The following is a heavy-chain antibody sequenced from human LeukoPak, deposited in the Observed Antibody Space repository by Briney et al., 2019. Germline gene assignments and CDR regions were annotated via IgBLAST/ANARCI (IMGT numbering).Heavy chain of an antibody. J-gene: IGHJ4*02. CDR1: GGSFSGYD. CDR2: INHSGST. Sequence: KPSETLSLTXAVYGGSFSGYDWSWICQAPGKGLEWIGEINHSGSTNYNPSLKSRVTISVDTSKNQFSLKLSSVTAADTAVYYCARGGRGITIFGVVNRGTFAYWGQGTLVTVSS. D-gene: IGHD3-3*01. V-gene: IGHV4-34*01. CDR3: ARGGRGITIFGVVNRGTFAY.